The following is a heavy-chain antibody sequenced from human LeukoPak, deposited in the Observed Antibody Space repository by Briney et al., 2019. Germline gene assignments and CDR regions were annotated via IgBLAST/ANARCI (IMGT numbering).Heavy chain of an antibody. J-gene: IGHJ2*01. D-gene: IGHD7-27*01. V-gene: IGHV3-74*01. CDR1: GFTFSRYW. CDR3: ARVSTGAWCFDL. Sequence: GGSLRLSCAASGFTFSRYWMHWVRQAPGKGLVWVSRINSDGSTTTYADSVTGRFTVSRDNAKNTQYLQMNSLRAEDTAVYYCARVSTGAWCFDLWGRGTLVTVSS. CDR2: INSDGSTT.